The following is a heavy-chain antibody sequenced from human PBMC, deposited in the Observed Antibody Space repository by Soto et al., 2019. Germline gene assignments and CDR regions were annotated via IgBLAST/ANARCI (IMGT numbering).Heavy chain of an antibody. V-gene: IGHV1-69*04. CDR2: IIPIVGKT. Sequence: QVQLVQSGAEVRKPGSSVTVSCETSGDTFNNYVINWVRQAPEQGPEWMGRIIPIVGKTIYAQRFQGRVTITADKATTTVYMDLSSLRIDDTAVYFCAREGTSTSTGMDYWGQGSLVTVSS. D-gene: IGHD2-2*01. CDR3: AREGTSTSTGMDY. J-gene: IGHJ4*02. CDR1: GDTFNNYV.